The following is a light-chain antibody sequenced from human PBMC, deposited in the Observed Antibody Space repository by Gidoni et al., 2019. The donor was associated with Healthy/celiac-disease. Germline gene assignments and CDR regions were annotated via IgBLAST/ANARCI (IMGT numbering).Light chain of an antibody. CDR1: SLRSYH. Sequence: SSELTQDPAVSVALGQTVRITCQGDSLRSYHASWYQQKPGQAPVLVIYGKNNRPSGIPDRFSGSSSGNTASLTITGAQAEDEADYYCNSRDSSGNMDVFGTGTKVTVL. CDR3: NSRDSSGNMDV. V-gene: IGLV3-19*01. CDR2: GKN. J-gene: IGLJ1*01.